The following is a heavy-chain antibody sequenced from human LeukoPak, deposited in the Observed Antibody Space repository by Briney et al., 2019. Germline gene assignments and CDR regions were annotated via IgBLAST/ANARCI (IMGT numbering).Heavy chain of an antibody. CDR3: AGGDRNGWYFDY. V-gene: IGHV3-20*04. CDR2: INWDGGST. Sequence: GGSLRLSCAAAGLTFDDHGMSWVHHVAGKGLEWVSGINWDGGSTGYADSVKGRFTISRDNAKNSLCLQMNSLRAEDTALYYCAGGDRNGWYFDYWGQGILVTVSS. J-gene: IGHJ4*02. D-gene: IGHD6-19*01. CDR1: GLTFDDHG.